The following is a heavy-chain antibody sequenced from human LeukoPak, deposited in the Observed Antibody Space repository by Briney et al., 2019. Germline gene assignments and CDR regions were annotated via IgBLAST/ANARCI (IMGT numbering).Heavy chain of an antibody. CDR3: ARRTEYSSSYFDY. CDR1: GGSISSGGYS. J-gene: IGHJ4*02. CDR2: IYHSGST. V-gene: IGHV4-30-2*01. D-gene: IGHD6-6*01. Sequence: SETLSLTCAVSGGSISSGGYSWSWIRQPPGKGLEWIGYIYHSGSTNYNPSLKSRVTISVDTSKNQFSLKLSSVTAADTAVYYCARRTEYSSSYFDYWGQGTLVTVSS.